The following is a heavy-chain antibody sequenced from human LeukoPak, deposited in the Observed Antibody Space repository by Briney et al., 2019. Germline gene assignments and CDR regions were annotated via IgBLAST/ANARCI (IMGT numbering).Heavy chain of an antibody. CDR1: GFTFSNYV. J-gene: IGHJ4*02. V-gene: IGHV3-48*02. D-gene: IGHD3-10*01. CDR3: ASLTITRRGEFDY. CDR2: ISSSSSTI. Sequence: GGSLRLSCAASGFTFSNYVMTWVRQAPGKGLEWVSYISSSSSTIYYADSVKGRFTISRDNAKNSLYLQMNSLRDEDTAVYYCASLTITRRGEFDYWGQGTLVTVSS.